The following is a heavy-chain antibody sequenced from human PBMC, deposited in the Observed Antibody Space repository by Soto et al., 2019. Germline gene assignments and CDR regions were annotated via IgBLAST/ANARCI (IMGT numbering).Heavy chain of an antibody. D-gene: IGHD5-18*01. J-gene: IGHJ4*02. CDR1: GGSFSGYY. Sequence: WETLSLTCAVYGGSFSGYYWSWIRQPPGKGLEWIGEINHSGSTNYNPSLKSRVTISVDTSKNQFSLRLSSVTAADTAVYYCAREGAMGLKYWGQGTLVTVSS. CDR2: INHSGST. CDR3: AREGAMGLKY. V-gene: IGHV4-34*01.